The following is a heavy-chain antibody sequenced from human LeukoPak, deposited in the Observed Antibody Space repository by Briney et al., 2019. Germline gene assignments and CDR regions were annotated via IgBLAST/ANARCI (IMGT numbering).Heavy chain of an antibody. D-gene: IGHD3-10*01. J-gene: IGHJ3*02. Sequence: PSETLSLTCTVSGGSISSYYWSWIRQPPGKGLEWIWYIYYSGSTNYNPSLKSRVTISVDTSKNQFSLKLSSVTAADTAVYYCARRSITTAGGAFDIWGQGTMVTVSS. V-gene: IGHV4-59*08. CDR2: IYYSGST. CDR3: ARRSITTAGGAFDI. CDR1: GGSISSYY.